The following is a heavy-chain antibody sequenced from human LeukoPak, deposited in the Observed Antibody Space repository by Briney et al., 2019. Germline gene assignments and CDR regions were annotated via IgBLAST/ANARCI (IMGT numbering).Heavy chain of an antibody. CDR3: AREPTTLNGYSVSRRHHYFDH. CDR2: IWYDGSNI. V-gene: IGHV3-33*01. J-gene: IGHJ4*02. D-gene: IGHD5-24*01. CDR1: GFTLSSYD. Sequence: GGSLRLSCAASGFTLSSYDMHWVRQAPGKGLEWVAVIWYDGSNINYGDSVKGRFAISRDNSRNTLYLQMNGLRAEDTALYYCAREPTTLNGYSVSRRHHYFDHWGQGALVIVSS.